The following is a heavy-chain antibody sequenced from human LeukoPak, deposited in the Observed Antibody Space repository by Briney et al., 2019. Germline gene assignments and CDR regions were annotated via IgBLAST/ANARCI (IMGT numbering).Heavy chain of an antibody. J-gene: IGHJ5*02. CDR1: GYTFTSYG. V-gene: IGHV1-18*01. D-gene: IGHD1-26*01. CDR2: ISAYNGNT. Sequence: ASVKVSCKASGYTFTSYGISWVRQAPGQGLEWMGWISAYNGNTNYAQKLQGRVTMATDTSTSTAYMELRSLRSDDTAVYYCARAEWELLPNWFDPWGQGTLVTVSS. CDR3: ARAEWELLPNWFDP.